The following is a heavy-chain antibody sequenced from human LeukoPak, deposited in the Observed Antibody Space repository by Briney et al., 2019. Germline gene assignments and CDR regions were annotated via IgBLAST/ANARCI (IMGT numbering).Heavy chain of an antibody. CDR1: GGTFSSYA. CDR3: AREYYYDSSGYYYVIVY. Sequence: SVKVSCKASGGTFSSYAISWVRQAPGQGLEWMGRIIPIFGTANYAQKFQGRVTITTDESTSTAYMELSSLRSEDTAVYYCAREYYYDSSGYYYVIVYWGQGTLVTVSS. V-gene: IGHV1-69*05. CDR2: IIPIFGTA. J-gene: IGHJ4*02. D-gene: IGHD3-22*01.